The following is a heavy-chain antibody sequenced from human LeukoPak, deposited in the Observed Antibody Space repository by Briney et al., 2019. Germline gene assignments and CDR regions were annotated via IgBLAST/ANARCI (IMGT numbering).Heavy chain of an antibody. J-gene: IGHJ4*02. CDR3: ARDALWFGELSPLDY. V-gene: IGHV1-2*02. D-gene: IGHD3-10*01. CDR1: GYTFTGYY. Sequence: ASVKVSCKASGYTFTGYYMHWVRQAPGQGLEWMGWINPNSGGTNYAQKFQGRVTMTRDTSISTAYMELSRQRSDDTAVYYCARDALWFGELSPLDYWGQGTLVTVSS. CDR2: INPNSGGT.